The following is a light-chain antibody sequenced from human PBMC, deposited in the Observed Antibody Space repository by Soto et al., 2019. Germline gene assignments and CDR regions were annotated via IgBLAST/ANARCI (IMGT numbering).Light chain of an antibody. J-gene: IGLJ1*01. V-gene: IGLV2-8*01. Sequence: QSALTQPPSASGSPGQSVAISCTGTSNDVGGYNFVSWYQQHPGKAPKLIIYEVSKRPSNIPDRFSGSKSGNTASLAVSGLQAEDEADYYCSSHAGTNNYVFGTGTKLTVL. CDR2: EVS. CDR1: SNDVGGYNF. CDR3: SSHAGTNNYV.